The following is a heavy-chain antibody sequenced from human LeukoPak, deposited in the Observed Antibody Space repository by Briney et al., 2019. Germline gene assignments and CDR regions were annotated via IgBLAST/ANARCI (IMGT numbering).Heavy chain of an antibody. V-gene: IGHV3-21*01. CDR2: ITSSSSYI. CDR3: ARFQVVSDF. CDR1: GFTFSSYT. J-gene: IGHJ4*02. D-gene: IGHD4-23*01. Sequence: GGSLRLSCAASGFTFSSYTMNWLRHAPGKGLEWVSSITSSSSYIYYADSVKGRFTITRDNAKNSLYLQMNRLRAEDTAVYYCARFQVVSDFWGQGTLVTVSS.